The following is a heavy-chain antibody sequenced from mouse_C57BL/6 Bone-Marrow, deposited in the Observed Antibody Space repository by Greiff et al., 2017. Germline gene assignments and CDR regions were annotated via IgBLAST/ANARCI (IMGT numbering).Heavy chain of an antibody. CDR1: GYSITSGYY. D-gene: IGHD2-3*01. J-gene: IGHJ2*01. CDR3: ARRGWLLPDY. V-gene: IGHV3-6*01. CDR2: ISYDGSN. Sequence: EVKLQESGPGLVKPSQSLSLTCSVTGYSITSGYYWNWIRQFPGNKLEWMGYISYDGSNNYNPSLKNRISITRDPSKNQFFLKLNSVTTEDTATYYCARRGWLLPDYWGQGTTLTVSS.